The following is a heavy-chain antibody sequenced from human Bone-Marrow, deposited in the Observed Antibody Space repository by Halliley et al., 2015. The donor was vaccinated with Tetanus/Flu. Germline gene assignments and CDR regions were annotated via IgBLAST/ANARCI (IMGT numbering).Heavy chain of an antibody. V-gene: IGHV4-59*01. Sequence: TLSLTCTVSGASISSYSWSWIQQPPGKGLEWIGYISDSGSTDYNPSLKSRVTLSVDTSKNQFSLKLRSVTAADTAVYYCASERGNDDFSIWFYPWGQGTLVTVSS. CDR1: GASISSYS. J-gene: IGHJ5*02. CDR2: ISDSGST. CDR3: ASERGNDDFSIWFYP. D-gene: IGHD4-4*01.